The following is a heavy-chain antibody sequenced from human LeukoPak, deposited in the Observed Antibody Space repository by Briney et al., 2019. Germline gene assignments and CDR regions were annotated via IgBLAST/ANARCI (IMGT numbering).Heavy chain of an antibody. D-gene: IGHD5-12*01. J-gene: IGHJ4*02. CDR3: ARVNAMATLRAFYYFDY. V-gene: IGHV4-59*12. CDR1: GGSISSYY. CDR2: IYYSGST. Sequence: PSETLSLTCTVSGGSISSYYWSWIRQPPGKRLEWIGYIYYSGSTTYNPSLKSRVTISVDRSKNQFSLKLSSVTAADTAVYYCARVNAMATLRAFYYFDYWGQGTLVTVSS.